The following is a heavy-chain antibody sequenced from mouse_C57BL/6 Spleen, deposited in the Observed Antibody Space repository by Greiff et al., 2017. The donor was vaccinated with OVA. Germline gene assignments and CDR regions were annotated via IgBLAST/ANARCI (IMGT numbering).Heavy chain of an antibody. J-gene: IGHJ2*01. CDR1: GFTFSDYG. D-gene: IGHD1-1*01. CDR2: ISSGSSTI. CDR3: ARSGAVVAPFDY. V-gene: IGHV5-17*01. Sequence: EVKLVESGGGLVKPGGSLKLSCAASGFTFSDYGMHWVRQAPEKGLEWVAYISSGSSTIYYADTVKGRFTISRDNAKNTLFLQMTSLRSEDTAMYYCARSGAVVAPFDYWGQGTTLTVSS.